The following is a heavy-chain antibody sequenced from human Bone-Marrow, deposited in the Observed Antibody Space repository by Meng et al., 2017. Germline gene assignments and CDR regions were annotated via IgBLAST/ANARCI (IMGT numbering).Heavy chain of an antibody. D-gene: IGHD5-24*01. CDR3: ARGDGYNRYFDY. CDR2: IYHSGTA. Sequence: QVQLQESGPGLVKPSGTLSLTCAVSGGSISSSNWWSWVRQPPGKGLESIGYIYHSGTAYYNPSLESRVTISVDRSKNQFSLKLSSVTAADTAVYYCARGDGYNRYFDYWGQGTLVTVSS. V-gene: IGHV4-4*02. J-gene: IGHJ4*02. CDR1: GGSISSSNW.